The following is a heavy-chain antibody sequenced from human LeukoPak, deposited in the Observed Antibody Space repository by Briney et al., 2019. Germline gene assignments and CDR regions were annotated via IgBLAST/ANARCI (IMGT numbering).Heavy chain of an antibody. CDR2: IYHSGST. D-gene: IGHD3-16*01. CDR1: GYSISSGYY. V-gene: IGHV4-38-2*02. J-gene: IGHJ4*02. CDR3: ARVGGPNFDY. Sequence: SETLSLTCTVSGYSISSGYYWGWIRQPSGKGLEWIGSIYHSGSTYYNPSLKSRVTISVDTSKNQFSLKLSSVTAADTAVYYCARVGGPNFDYWGQGTLVTVSS.